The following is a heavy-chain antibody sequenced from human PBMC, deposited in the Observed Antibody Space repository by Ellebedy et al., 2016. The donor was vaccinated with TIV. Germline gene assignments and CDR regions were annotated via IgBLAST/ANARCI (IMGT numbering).Heavy chain of an antibody. CDR1: GDSISNYY. J-gene: IGHJ4*02. V-gene: IGHV4-59*08. CDR3: ARTVYYESSGYPLFDY. Sequence: SETLSLTCSVYGDSISNYYWSWIRQPPGEGLEWIGYVSHSGSTNYSPSLKSRVTISVDTAKNQFSLKLTSLTAADTAVYYCARTVYYESSGYPLFDYWGRGALVTVSS. CDR2: VSHSGST. D-gene: IGHD3-22*01.